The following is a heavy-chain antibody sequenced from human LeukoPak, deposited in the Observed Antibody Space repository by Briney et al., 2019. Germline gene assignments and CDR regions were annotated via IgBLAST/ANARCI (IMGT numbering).Heavy chain of an antibody. V-gene: IGHV4-59*01. J-gene: IGHJ4*02. D-gene: IGHD3-9*01. CDR2: IYYSWST. CDR3: ARDTPHYDILTGRNTAYFDY. CDR1: GGSISSYY. Sequence: PSQTLSLTCTVSGGSISSYYWSWIRQPPGKGLERIGYIYYSWSTNYNPSLKSRVTISVDTSKNQFSLKLSSVTAADTAVYYCARDTPHYDILTGRNTAYFDYWGQGTLVTVSS.